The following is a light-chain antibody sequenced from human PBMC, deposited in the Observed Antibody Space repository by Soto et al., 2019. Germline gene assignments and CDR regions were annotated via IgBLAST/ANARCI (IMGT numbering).Light chain of an antibody. CDR1: QGIRSA. CDR2: GAS. Sequence: AIRMTQSPSSLSASVGDRVTITCRASQGIRSALGWYQQKPGIAPKLLIYGASTLQSGVPSRFSGSGSGTDFTLTISSLQPEDFATYYCLQDYNYPHTFGQGTKLEIK. J-gene: IGKJ2*01. CDR3: LQDYNYPHT. V-gene: IGKV1-6*01.